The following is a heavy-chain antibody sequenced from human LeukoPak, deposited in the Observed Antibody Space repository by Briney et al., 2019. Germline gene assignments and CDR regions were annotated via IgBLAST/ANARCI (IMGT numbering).Heavy chain of an antibody. CDR3: AKHGSGSYYWYFGY. D-gene: IGHD3-10*01. V-gene: IGHV3-23*01. CDR1: GFSFDTYW. CDR2: ISGSGGST. Sequence: PGGSLRLSCAASGFSFDTYWMGWVRQAPGKGLEWVSAISGSGGSTYYADSVKGRFTISRDNSKNTLYLQMNSLRAEDTAVYYCAKHGSGSYYWYFGYWGQGTLVTVSS. J-gene: IGHJ4*02.